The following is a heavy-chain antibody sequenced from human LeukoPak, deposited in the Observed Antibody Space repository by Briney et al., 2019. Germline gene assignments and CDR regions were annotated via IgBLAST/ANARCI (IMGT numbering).Heavy chain of an antibody. CDR2: ISYDGTNK. D-gene: IGHD3-10*01. CDR3: ARDYGSGSYPRTYFDY. Sequence: GGSLRLSCAASGFTFSSYALHWVRQAPGKGLEWVALISYDGTNKYYADSVKGRFTISRDNSKNTLYLQMNSLRAEDTAVYYCARDYGSGSYPRTYFDYWGQGTLVTVSS. CDR1: GFTFSSYA. V-gene: IGHV3-30*04. J-gene: IGHJ4*02.